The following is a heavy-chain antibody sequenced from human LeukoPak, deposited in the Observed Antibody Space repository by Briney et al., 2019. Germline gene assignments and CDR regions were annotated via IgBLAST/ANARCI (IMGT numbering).Heavy chain of an antibody. CDR2: ISYDGSNK. Sequence: GGSLRLSCAASGFTFSSYAMHWVRQAPGKGLEWVAVISYDGSNKYYADSVKGRFTISRDNSKNTLYLQMNSLRAEDTAVYYCARVGRGYSYAVFDYWGQGTLVTVSS. D-gene: IGHD5-18*01. V-gene: IGHV3-30*04. CDR3: ARVGRGYSYAVFDY. J-gene: IGHJ4*02. CDR1: GFTFSSYA.